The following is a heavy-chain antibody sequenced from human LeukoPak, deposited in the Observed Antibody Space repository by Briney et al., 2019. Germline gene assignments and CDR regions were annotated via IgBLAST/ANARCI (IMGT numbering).Heavy chain of an antibody. CDR3: ARDVSMTTVTTVPLDY. CDR2: MNPNSGNT. V-gene: IGHV1-8*01. D-gene: IGHD4-17*01. J-gene: IGHJ4*02. CDR1: GYTFTSYD. Sequence: ASVKVSCKASGYTFTSYDINWVRQATGQGLEWMGWMNPNSGNTGYAQKFQGRVTMTRNTSISTAYMELSSLRSEDTAVYYCARDVSMTTVTTVPLDYWGQGTLVTVSS.